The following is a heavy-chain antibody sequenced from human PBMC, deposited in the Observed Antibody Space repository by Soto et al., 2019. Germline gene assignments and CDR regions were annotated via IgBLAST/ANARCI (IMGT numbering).Heavy chain of an antibody. Sequence: QVQLQQWGAGLLKPSETLSLTCAVHGGSFSGYYWSWIRQPPGKGLEWIGEINHSGGTNYNPSLKSRVTISVATAKNQFSLKLSSVTVADTAVYYCARGRYDYVWGSYRRPFDYWGQGTLVTVSS. J-gene: IGHJ4*02. CDR2: INHSGGT. D-gene: IGHD3-16*02. CDR1: GGSFSGYY. CDR3: ARGRYDYVWGSYRRPFDY. V-gene: IGHV4-34*01.